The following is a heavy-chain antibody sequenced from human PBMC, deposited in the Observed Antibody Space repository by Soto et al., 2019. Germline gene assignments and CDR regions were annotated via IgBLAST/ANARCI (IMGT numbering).Heavy chain of an antibody. CDR2: IYSGGST. CDR3: ARVGSGGEIDY. CDR1: GFTVSSNY. D-gene: IGHD2-21*01. Sequence: EVQVVESGGGLIQPGGSLRLSCAASGFTVSSNYMSWVSQAPGKGLEWVSVIYSGGSTYYADSVKGRFTISRDNSKNTLYLQMNSLRAEDTGVYYCARVGSGGEIDYWGQGTLVTVSS. V-gene: IGHV3-53*01. J-gene: IGHJ4*02.